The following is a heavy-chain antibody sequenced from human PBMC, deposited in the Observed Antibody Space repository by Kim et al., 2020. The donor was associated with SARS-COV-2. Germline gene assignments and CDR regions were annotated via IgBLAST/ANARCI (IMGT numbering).Heavy chain of an antibody. Sequence: ASVKVSCKVSGYTLTELSMHWVRQAPGKGLEWMGGFDPEDGETIYAQKFQGRVTMTEDTSTDTAYMELSSLRSEDTAVYYCATTMVRGEWVLGAFDIWGQGTMVTVSS. CDR2: FDPEDGET. CDR1: GYTLTELS. D-gene: IGHD3-10*01. J-gene: IGHJ3*02. V-gene: IGHV1-24*01. CDR3: ATTMVRGEWVLGAFDI.